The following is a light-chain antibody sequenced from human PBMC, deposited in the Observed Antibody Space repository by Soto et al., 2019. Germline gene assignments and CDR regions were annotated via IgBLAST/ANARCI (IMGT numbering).Light chain of an antibody. J-gene: IGKJ3*01. CDR2: GAS. CDR1: QSVSSN. Sequence: EKVMTQSPATLSVSPGERATLSCRASQSVSSNLAWYQQKPGQAPRLLIYGASSRATDIPGRFSGSGSGTDFTLTISRLEPEDFAVYYCQQYGSSPLTFGPGTKVDIK. V-gene: IGKV3-20*01. CDR3: QQYGSSPLT.